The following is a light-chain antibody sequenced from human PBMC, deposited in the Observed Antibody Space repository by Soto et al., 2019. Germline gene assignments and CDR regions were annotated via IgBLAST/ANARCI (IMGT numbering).Light chain of an antibody. CDR1: QNIRNL. J-gene: IGKJ5*01. V-gene: IGKV1-5*01. Sequence: DIQLTQSPSTLSAAVGDSVTITCRASQNIRNLLAWYQQKPGKAPTPLIYDASTLKTGVPSRFSGSGSGSEFNFTITGLQPDDFATYFCQQYNTYATFGQGTRLEI. CDR2: DAS. CDR3: QQYNTYAT.